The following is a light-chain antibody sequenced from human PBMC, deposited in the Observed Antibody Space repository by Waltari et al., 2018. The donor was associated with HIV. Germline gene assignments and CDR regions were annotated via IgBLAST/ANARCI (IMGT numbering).Light chain of an antibody. CDR3: AVLDDTLGGGV. CDR1: TANIGATS. CDR2: RDN. J-gene: IGLJ2*01. V-gene: IGLV1-47*01. Sequence: QSVLTQPPSASGTPGQKVTISCSGGTANIGATSVFWFQQFPGTAPKLLIYRDNRRHSGVPARFSGSKSGTSASLTISGLRSDDEAHYFCAVLDDTLGGGVFGGGTKLTVL.